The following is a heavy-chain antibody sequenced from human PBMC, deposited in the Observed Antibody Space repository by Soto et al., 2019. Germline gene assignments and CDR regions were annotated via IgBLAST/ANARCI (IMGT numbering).Heavy chain of an antibody. V-gene: IGHV1-69*12. D-gene: IGHD3-10*01. Sequence: QVQLVQSGAEVKKPGSSVKVSCKASGGTFSSYAINWVRQAPGQGLEWMGGIIPIFGTADYAQKFQGRVTITADESTSTAYMELSSLLSEDTAVYYCASNGFGETYYYGMDVWGQGTTVTVSS. CDR1: GGTFSSYA. CDR3: ASNGFGETYYYGMDV. CDR2: IIPIFGTA. J-gene: IGHJ6*02.